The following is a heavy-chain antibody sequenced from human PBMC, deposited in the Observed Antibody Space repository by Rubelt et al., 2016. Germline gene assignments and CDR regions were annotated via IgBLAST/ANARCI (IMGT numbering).Heavy chain of an antibody. V-gene: IGHV3-9*01. CDR1: GFSFDDYA. CDR2: ITSKSGKT. J-gene: IGHJ4*02. D-gene: IGHD4-17*01. CDR3: AKDATQGDFGDYGFDY. Sequence: RGRSLRLSCAASGFSFDDYAMHWVRQAPGKGLEWVSGITSKSGKTVYADSVKGRFPISRDNAKNSLSLQMDSLSGEDTALYYCAKDATQGDFGDYGFDYWGQGTLVTVSS.